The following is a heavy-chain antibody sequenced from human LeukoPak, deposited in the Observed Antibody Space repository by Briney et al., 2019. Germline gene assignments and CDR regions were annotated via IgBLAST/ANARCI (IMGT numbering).Heavy chain of an antibody. CDR3: ARHPYHYDSSGYYYYFDY. J-gene: IGHJ4*02. D-gene: IGHD3-22*01. CDR1: GGSFSGYY. V-gene: IGHV4-34*01. CDR2: INHSGST. Sequence: SETLSLTCAVYGGSFSGYYWSWIRQPPGKGLEWIGEINHSGSTNYNPSLKSRVTISVDTSKNQFSLKLSSVTAADTAVYYCARHPYHYDSSGYYYYFDYWGQGTLVTVSS.